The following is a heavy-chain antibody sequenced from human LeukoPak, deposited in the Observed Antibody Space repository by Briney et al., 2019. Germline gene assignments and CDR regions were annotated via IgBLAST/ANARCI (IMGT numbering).Heavy chain of an antibody. Sequence: SETLSLTCAVYGGSFSGYYWSWTRQPPGKGLEWIGEINHSGSTNYNPSLKSRVTISVDTSKIQFSLKLSSVTAADTAVYYCARGRHYYDSSGYLPFDYWGQGTLVTVSS. CDR1: GGSFSGYY. D-gene: IGHD3-22*01. CDR2: INHSGST. J-gene: IGHJ4*02. CDR3: ARGRHYYDSSGYLPFDY. V-gene: IGHV4-34*01.